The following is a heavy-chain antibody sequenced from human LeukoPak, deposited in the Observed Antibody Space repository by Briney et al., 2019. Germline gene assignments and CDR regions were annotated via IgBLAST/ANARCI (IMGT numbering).Heavy chain of an antibody. D-gene: IGHD2-15*01. CDR1: GFTFSSYW. Sequence: PGGSLRLTCAASGFTFSSYWMSWIRQAPGKGLEWMANIKQDGSEKYYVDSVKGRFTISRDNAKNSLYLQMNSLRAEDTAVYYCARAVYSGGMRGAFDIWGQGTMVTVSS. J-gene: IGHJ3*02. CDR3: ARAVYSGGMRGAFDI. V-gene: IGHV3-7*01. CDR2: IKQDGSEK.